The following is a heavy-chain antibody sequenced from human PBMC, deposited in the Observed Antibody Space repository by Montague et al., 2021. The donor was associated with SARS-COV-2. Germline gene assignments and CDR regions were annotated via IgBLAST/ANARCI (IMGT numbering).Heavy chain of an antibody. D-gene: IGHD2-15*01. Sequence: SETLSLTCAVSGGSFNGFYWGWIRQPPGKGLEWLGEIGEINNGRSANXXXSLKSRVTISLDPSKNQFYLQLTSLTAADTAVYFCARGLMRFAVVDAAPRNAFDVWGQGTRVTVSS. V-gene: IGHV4-34*01. J-gene: IGHJ3*01. CDR1: GGSFNGFY. CDR3: ARGLMRFAVVDAAPRNAFDV. CDR2: IGEINNGRSA.